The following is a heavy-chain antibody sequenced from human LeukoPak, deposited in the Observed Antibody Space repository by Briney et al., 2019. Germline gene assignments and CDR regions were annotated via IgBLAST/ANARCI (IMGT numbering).Heavy chain of an antibody. CDR2: INHSGST. J-gene: IGHJ4*02. V-gene: IGHV4-34*01. CDR1: GGSFSGYY. CDR3: AREGGGTYYPHYYFDY. Sequence: SETLSLTCAVYGGSFSGYYWSWIRQPPGKGLEWIGEINHSGSTNYNPSLKSRVTISVDTSKNQFSLRVSSVTAADTAVYYCAREGGGTYYPHYYFDYWGQGTLVTVSS. D-gene: IGHD2-15*01.